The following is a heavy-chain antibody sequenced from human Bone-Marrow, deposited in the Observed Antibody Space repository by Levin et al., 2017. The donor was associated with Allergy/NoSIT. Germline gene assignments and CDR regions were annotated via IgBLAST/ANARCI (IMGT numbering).Heavy chain of an antibody. CDR2: ISSSSNTV. J-gene: IGHJ5*02. CDR3: ARKFYGDYDFAP. V-gene: IGHV3-48*01. CDR1: GFTFSNFA. D-gene: IGHD4-17*01. Sequence: PGGSLRLSCVASGFTFSNFAMNWVRQAPGKGPEWLTYISSSSNTVHYADSVKGRFSASRDNANNSLFLQMNSLRVEDTAVYYCARKFYGDYDFAPWGQGTRVIVSS.